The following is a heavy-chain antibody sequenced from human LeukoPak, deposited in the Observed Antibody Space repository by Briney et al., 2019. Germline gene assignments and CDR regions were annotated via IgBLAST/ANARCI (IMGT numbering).Heavy chain of an antibody. D-gene: IGHD3-10*01. CDR3: ARVFDSGSQAYFYYMDV. V-gene: IGHV4-59*01. CDR1: GGSIRGYY. CDR2: VYSSGST. Sequence: SETLSLTCNVSGGSIRGYYWSWIRQPPGKGLEWIGYVYSSGSTNYNPSLKSRVTMSVDTSKNQFSLKVSSVTAADTAVYYCARVFDSGSQAYFYYMDVWGKGTTVTISS. J-gene: IGHJ6*03.